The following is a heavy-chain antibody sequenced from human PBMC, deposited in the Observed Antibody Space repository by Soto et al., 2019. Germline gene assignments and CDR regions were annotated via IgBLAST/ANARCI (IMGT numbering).Heavy chain of an antibody. V-gene: IGHV5-51*01. Sequence: GESLKISCKGSGYTLTNYWIVWVRQIPGKGLEWMGIIYPGDSDTRYSPSFQGQVTISADRSISTAYLQWSSLKASETGMYYCVRYHKMSESCFHGKDVRGQRTTVTVSS. CDR2: IYPGDSDT. J-gene: IGHJ6*02. D-gene: IGHD2-15*01. CDR1: GYTLTNYW. CDR3: VRYHKMSESCFHGKDV.